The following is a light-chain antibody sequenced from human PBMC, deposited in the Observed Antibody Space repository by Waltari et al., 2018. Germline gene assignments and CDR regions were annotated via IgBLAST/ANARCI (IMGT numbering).Light chain of an antibody. CDR2: AAS. V-gene: IGKV1-9*01. J-gene: IGKJ1*01. CDR3: QLLNSYQWT. Sequence: IQLTPSPSSLSASVGDRVSITCRASQGINYYLAWYQQKPGKAPKLLISAASTLQSGVPSRFSGSGSGTDFTLTISSLQPEDCATYYCQLLNSYQWTFGQGTKVEIK. CDR1: QGINYY.